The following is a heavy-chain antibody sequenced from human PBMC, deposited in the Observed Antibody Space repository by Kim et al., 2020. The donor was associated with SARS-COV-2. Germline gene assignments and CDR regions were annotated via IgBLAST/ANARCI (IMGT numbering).Heavy chain of an antibody. D-gene: IGHD2-2*01. V-gene: IGHV3-15*01. Sequence: GGSLRLSCAASGFTFSNAWMSWVRQAPGKGLEWVGRIKSKTDGGTTDYAAPVKGRFTISRDDSKNTLYLQMNSLKTEDTAVYYCTTKVGTSWANTYYGMDGWGQGTTVTVSS. CDR2: IKSKTDGGTT. J-gene: IGHJ6*02. CDR1: GFTFSNAW. CDR3: TTKVGTSWANTYYGMDG.